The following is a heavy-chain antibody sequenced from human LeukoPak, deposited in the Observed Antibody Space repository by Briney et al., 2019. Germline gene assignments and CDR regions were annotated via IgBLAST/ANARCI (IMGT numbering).Heavy chain of an antibody. V-gene: IGHV3-15*07. CDR2: IKSKNDGGTT. Sequence: GGSLRISCAASGFTFSSYSMNWVRRAPGKGLEWVGLIKSKNDGGTTEFAAPVKGRFTISRDDSKNTLYLQMDSLTSEDTAVYYCTQGSGYYFDYWGQGTLVTVSS. CDR3: TQGSGYYFDY. CDR1: GFTFSSYS. J-gene: IGHJ4*02. D-gene: IGHD3-22*01.